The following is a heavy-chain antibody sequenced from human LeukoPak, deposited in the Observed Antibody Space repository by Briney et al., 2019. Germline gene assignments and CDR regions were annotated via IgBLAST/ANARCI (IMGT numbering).Heavy chain of an antibody. Sequence: GGPLRLSCAASGFTFTSYAMSWVRQAPGKGLEWVSAISGSGGSTYYADAVKGRFTISRDNAKNTLYLQMNSLRAEDTAVYYCAKDLAFGVAHWGQGTLVTVSS. D-gene: IGHD2-15*01. CDR1: GFTFTSYA. CDR2: ISGSGGST. V-gene: IGHV3-23*01. CDR3: AKDLAFGVAH. J-gene: IGHJ4*02.